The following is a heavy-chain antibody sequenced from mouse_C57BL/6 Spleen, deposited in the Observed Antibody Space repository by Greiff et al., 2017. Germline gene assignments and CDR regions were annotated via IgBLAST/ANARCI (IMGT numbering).Heavy chain of an antibody. CDR1: GFTFSDYG. CDR3: ARGTMFIHYWYFDV. CDR2: ISSGSSTI. D-gene: IGHD2-14*01. Sequence: EVKLVESGGGLVKPGGSLKLSCAASGFTFSDYGMHWVRQAPEKGLEWVADISSGSSTIYYADKVKGRVTISRDNAKNTLYLQMTSLRSEDSAMYYCARGTMFIHYWYFDVWGTGTTVTVSA. J-gene: IGHJ1*03. V-gene: IGHV5-17*01.